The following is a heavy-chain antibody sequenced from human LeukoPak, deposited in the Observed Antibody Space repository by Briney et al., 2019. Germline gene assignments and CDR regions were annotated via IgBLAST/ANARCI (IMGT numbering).Heavy chain of an antibody. Sequence: GGSLRLSCAASGFTFSSYTMNWVRQAPGKGLEWASSITSTGSDIYYADSVKGRFTISRDNAKNSLYLQVNSLRAEDTAVYYCANGHYYDSSGYYLRDYWGQGTLVTVSS. J-gene: IGHJ4*02. CDR1: GFTFSSYT. D-gene: IGHD3-22*01. V-gene: IGHV3-21*01. CDR3: ANGHYYDSSGYYLRDY. CDR2: ITSTGSDI.